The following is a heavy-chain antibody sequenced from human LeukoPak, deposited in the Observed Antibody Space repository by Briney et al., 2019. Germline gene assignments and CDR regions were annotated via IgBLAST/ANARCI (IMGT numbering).Heavy chain of an antibody. V-gene: IGHV4-4*09. J-gene: IGHJ5*02. CDR3: ARHTKYYDFWSGYHNWFDP. D-gene: IGHD3-3*01. CDR1: GGSISGFY. Sequence: SETLSLTCTVSGGSISGFYWSWIRQPPGKGLEWIGYIYTSGSTNYNPSLKSRVTISVDTSKNQFSLKLSSVTAADTAVYYCARHTKYYDFWSGYHNWFDPWGQGTLVTVSS. CDR2: IYTSGST.